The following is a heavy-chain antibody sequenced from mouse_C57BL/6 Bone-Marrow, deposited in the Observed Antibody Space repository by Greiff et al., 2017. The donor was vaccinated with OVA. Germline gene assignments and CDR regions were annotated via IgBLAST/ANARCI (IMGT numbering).Heavy chain of an antibody. CDR2: IDPENGDT. CDR1: GFNIKDDY. V-gene: IGHV14-4*01. Sequence: EVHLVESGAELVRPGASVKLSCTASGFNIKDDYMHWVKQRPEQGLEWIGWIDPENGDTEYASKFQGKANITAETSSNTAYLQISSLTSEDTAVYYCNTCCYFDYWGQGTTLTVSS. CDR3: NTCCYFDY. J-gene: IGHJ2*01.